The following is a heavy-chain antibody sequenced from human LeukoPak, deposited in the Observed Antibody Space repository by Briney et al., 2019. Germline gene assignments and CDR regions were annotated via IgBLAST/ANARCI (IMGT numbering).Heavy chain of an antibody. J-gene: IGHJ3*02. V-gene: IGHV3-21*01. Sequence: PGGSLRLSCAASGFTFTTYTMNWVRQAPGKGLKWLSFISSDTSYISYADSVKGRFTISRDNAKKSVYLQMNSLRAEDTAVYYCARDGAYSGTYHDAFDIWGQGTMVTVSS. CDR3: ARDGAYSGTYHDAFDI. D-gene: IGHD1-26*01. CDR1: GFTFTTYT. CDR2: ISSDTSYI.